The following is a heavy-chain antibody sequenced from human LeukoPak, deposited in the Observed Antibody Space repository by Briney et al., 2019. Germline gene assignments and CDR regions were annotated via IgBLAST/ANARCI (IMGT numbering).Heavy chain of an antibody. Sequence: GGSLRLSCAASGFTFSNYAMSWVRQAPGKGLEWVSTISGGGARIYYADSVKGRFTISRDNSRNTLFLQVNSLRAEDTAVYYCAKVGPIYYGSGSPNSKYYFDSWGQGTLVTVSS. D-gene: IGHD3-10*01. CDR2: ISGGGARI. J-gene: IGHJ4*02. V-gene: IGHV3-23*01. CDR1: GFTFSNYA. CDR3: AKVGPIYYGSGSPNSKYYFDS.